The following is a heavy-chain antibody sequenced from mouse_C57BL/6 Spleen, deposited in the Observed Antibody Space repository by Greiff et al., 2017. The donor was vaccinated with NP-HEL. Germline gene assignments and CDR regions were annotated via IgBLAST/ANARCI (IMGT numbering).Heavy chain of an antibody. CDR3: ARGNYDYDGFAY. CDR1: GYSITSGYY. D-gene: IGHD2-4*01. CDR2: ISYDGSN. V-gene: IGHV3-6*01. J-gene: IGHJ3*01. Sequence: EESGPGLVKPSQSLSLTCSVTGYSITSGYYWNWIRQFPGNKLEWMGYISYDGSNNYNPSLKNRISITRDTSKNQFFLKLNSVTTEDTATYYCARGNYDYDGFAYWGQGTLVTVSA.